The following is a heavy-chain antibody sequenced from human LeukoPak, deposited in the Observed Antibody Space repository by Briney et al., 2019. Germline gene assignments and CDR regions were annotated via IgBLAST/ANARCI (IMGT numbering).Heavy chain of an antibody. Sequence: SVTVTCKASGFTFTTSAVQWVRQARGQRLEWIGRIVVGSGNTDHAQKFQGRLTITRDISTSTAYMELSSLTSDDTAVYYCAAVPNANAWYWDHGFDILVQGTMVTVSS. D-gene: IGHD2-8*02. CDR3: AAVPNANAWYWDHGFDI. CDR1: GFTFTTSA. J-gene: IGHJ3*02. V-gene: IGHV1-58*01. CDR2: IVVGSGNT.